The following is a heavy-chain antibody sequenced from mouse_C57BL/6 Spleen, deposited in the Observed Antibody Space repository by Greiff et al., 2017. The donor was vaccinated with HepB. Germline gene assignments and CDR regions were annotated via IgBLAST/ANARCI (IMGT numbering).Heavy chain of an antibody. Sequence: VQLKESGPELVKPGASVKMSCKASGYTFTDYNMHWVKQSHGKSLEWIGYINPNNGGTSYNQKFKGKATLTVNKSSSTAYMELRSLTSEDSAVYYCARKGMYYYGSFDYWGQGTTLTVSS. V-gene: IGHV1-22*01. CDR3: ARKGMYYYGSFDY. CDR1: GYTFTDYN. J-gene: IGHJ2*01. D-gene: IGHD1-1*01. CDR2: INPNNGGT.